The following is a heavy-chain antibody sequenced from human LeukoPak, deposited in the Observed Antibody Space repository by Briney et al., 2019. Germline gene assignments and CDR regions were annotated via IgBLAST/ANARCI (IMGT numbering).Heavy chain of an antibody. V-gene: IGHV1-69*04. CDR1: GGTFSSYA. Sequence: SVKVSCKAAGGTFSSYAISWVRQARGQGVEWMGRIIPILGIAYYAQKFQGRVTITADKSTSTAYMELSSLRSEDTAVYYCARVYCSGGSCYSGGAYYYYGMDVWGQGTTVTVSS. J-gene: IGHJ6*02. CDR2: IIPILGIA. D-gene: IGHD2-15*01. CDR3: ARVYCSGGSCYSGGAYYYYGMDV.